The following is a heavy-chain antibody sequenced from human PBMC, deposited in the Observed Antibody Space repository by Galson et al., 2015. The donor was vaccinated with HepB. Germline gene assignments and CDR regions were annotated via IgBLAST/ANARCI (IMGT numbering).Heavy chain of an antibody. V-gene: IGHV5-10-1*01. CDR1: GYSFTSYW. Sequence: QSGAEVKKPGESLRISCKGSGYSFTSYWISWVRQMPGKGLEWMGRIDPSDSYTNYSPSFQGHVTISADKSISTAYLQWSSLKASDTAMYYCARQSYGDYVTYGMDVWGQGTTVTVSS. D-gene: IGHD4-17*01. J-gene: IGHJ6*02. CDR2: IDPSDSYT. CDR3: ARQSYGDYVTYGMDV.